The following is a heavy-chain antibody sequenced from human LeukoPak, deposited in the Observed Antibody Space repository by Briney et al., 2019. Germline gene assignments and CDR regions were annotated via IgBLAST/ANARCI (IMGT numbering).Heavy chain of an antibody. D-gene: IGHD1-7*01. V-gene: IGHV1-46*01. CDR1: GYTFTSYY. CDR2: INPSGGST. J-gene: IGHJ4*02. Sequence: ASVKVSCKASGYTFTSYYMHWVRQAPGQGLEWMGIINPSGGSTSYAQKFQGRVTMTRDTSTGTVYMELSSLRSEDTAVYYCASLGTKTGTTKVPFDYWGQGTLVTVSS. CDR3: ASLGTKTGTTKVPFDY.